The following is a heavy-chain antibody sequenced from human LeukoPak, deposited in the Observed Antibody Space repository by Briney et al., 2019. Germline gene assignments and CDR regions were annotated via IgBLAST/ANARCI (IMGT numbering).Heavy chain of an antibody. J-gene: IGHJ3*02. CDR1: GFTFSNYG. D-gene: IGHD3-3*01. CDR2: ISGSGGST. Sequence: PGGSLRLSCAASGFTFSNYGMSWVRQAPGKGLEWVSGISGSGGSTYYADSVKGRFTISRDNSKNTLYLQMNSLRAEDTAVYYCATDIRWGAFDIWGQGTMVTVSS. CDR3: ATDIRWGAFDI. V-gene: IGHV3-23*01.